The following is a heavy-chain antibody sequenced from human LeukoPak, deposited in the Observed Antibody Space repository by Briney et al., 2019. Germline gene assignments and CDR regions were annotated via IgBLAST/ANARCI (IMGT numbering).Heavy chain of an antibody. J-gene: IGHJ6*02. CDR3: ARVPYSGSYGGYYYYGMDV. D-gene: IGHD1-26*01. Sequence: SETLSLTCAVYGGSFSGYYWSWIRQPLGKGLEWIGEINHSGSTNYNPSLKSRVTISVDTSKNQFSLKLSSVTAADTAVYYCARVPYSGSYGGYYYYGMDVWGQGTTVTVSS. CDR1: GGSFSGYY. CDR2: INHSGST. V-gene: IGHV4-34*01.